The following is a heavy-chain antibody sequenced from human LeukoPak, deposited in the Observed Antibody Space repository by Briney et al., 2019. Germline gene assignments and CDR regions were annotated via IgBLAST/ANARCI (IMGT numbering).Heavy chain of an antibody. CDR1: GGSISSSY. Sequence: SETLSLTCTVSGGSISSSYWSWIRQPPGKGLEWIGDINYSGSTNNNPSLKSRVTLSVDTSKNQFSLKLSPVTAADTAVYYCARRGDIGQQLAYWGQGTLVTVSS. V-gene: IGHV4-59*08. D-gene: IGHD6-13*01. J-gene: IGHJ4*02. CDR3: ARRGDIGQQLAY. CDR2: INYSGST.